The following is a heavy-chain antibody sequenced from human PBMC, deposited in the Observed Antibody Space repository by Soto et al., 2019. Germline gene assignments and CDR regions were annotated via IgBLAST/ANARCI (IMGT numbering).Heavy chain of an antibody. CDR1: GDSISSYY. CDR2: VYFSGNT. J-gene: IGHJ4*02. V-gene: IGHV4-59*01. CDR3: ARDAGIVGAYYFDH. D-gene: IGHD1-26*01. Sequence: SETLSLTCTVSGDSISSYYWNWIRQPPGKGLEWIGYVYFSGNTKYNTSLESRAKISVDTSRNQFSLRLTSVTAADTAVYYCARDAGIVGAYYFDHWGQGILVTVSS.